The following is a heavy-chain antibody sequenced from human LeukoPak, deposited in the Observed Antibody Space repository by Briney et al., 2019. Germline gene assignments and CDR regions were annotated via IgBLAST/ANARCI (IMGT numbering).Heavy chain of an antibody. CDR1: GFTFSSYS. CDR2: ISSSSSYI. V-gene: IGHV3-21*01. D-gene: IGHD2-2*02. CDR3: AKGPKYCSSTSCYKFDY. Sequence: AGGSLRLSCAASGFTFSSYSMNWVRQAPGKGLEWVSSISSSSSYIYYADSVKGRFTISRDNSKNTLYLQMNSLRAEDTAVYYCAKGPKYCSSTSCYKFDYWGQGTLVTVSS. J-gene: IGHJ4*02.